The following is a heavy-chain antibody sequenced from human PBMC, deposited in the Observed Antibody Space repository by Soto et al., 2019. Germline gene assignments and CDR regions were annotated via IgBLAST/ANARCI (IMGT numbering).Heavy chain of an antibody. D-gene: IGHD4-17*01. CDR2: ASPDGSST. V-gene: IGHV3-74*01. CDR3: ATHGSGDYFWFDP. J-gene: IGHJ5*02. CDR1: GFTFSNFW. Sequence: PGGSVRLSCAASGFTFSNFWVHWVRQAPGKGLVWVSRASPDGSSTSYADSVKGRFTISRDNAKNMLYMEMNSLRAEDTAVYYCATHGSGDYFWFDPWGQGTLVTASS.